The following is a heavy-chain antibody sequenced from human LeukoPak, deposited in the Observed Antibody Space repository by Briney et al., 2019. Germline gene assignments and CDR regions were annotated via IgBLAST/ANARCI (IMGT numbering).Heavy chain of an antibody. Sequence: SETLSLTCAVYGGSFSGYYWSWIRQPPGKGLEWIGEINHSGSTNYNPSLKSRVTISVDTSKNQFSLKLSSVTAADTAVYYCARGLRLVRGAHNGMDVWGKGTTVAVSS. J-gene: IGHJ6*04. CDR3: ARGLRLVRGAHNGMDV. CDR2: INHSGST. V-gene: IGHV4-34*01. CDR1: GGSFSGYY. D-gene: IGHD3-10*01.